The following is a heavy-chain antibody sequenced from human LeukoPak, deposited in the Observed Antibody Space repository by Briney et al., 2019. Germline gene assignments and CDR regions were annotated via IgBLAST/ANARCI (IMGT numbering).Heavy chain of an antibody. CDR3: ARDRFGDLNYFDY. CDR1: GGSISSYF. D-gene: IGHD3-3*01. CDR2: IYTSGST. Sequence: SETLSLTCTVSGGSISSYFWSWIRQPAGKGLEWIGRIYTSGSTNYNPSLKSRVTISADKSTNQFSLKLSSVTAADTAVYYCARDRFGDLNYFDYWGQGTLVTVSS. V-gene: IGHV4-4*07. J-gene: IGHJ4*02.